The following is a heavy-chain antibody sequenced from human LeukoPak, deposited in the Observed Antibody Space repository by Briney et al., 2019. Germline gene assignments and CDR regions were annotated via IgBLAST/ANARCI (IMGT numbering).Heavy chain of an antibody. J-gene: IGHJ4*02. D-gene: IGHD6-13*01. CDR2: INPNSGGT. Sequence: ASVKVSCKASGYTFTGYYMHWVRQAPGQGLEWMGWINPNSGGTIYAQKFQGRVTMTEDTSTDTAYMELSSLRSEDTAVYYCATLRSSSWSGFDYWGQGTLVTVSS. CDR3: ATLRSSSWSGFDY. V-gene: IGHV1-2*02. CDR1: GYTFTGYY.